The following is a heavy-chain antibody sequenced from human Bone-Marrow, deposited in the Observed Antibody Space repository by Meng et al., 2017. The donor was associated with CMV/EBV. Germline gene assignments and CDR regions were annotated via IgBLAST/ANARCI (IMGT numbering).Heavy chain of an antibody. Sequence: YNVNDYQMNWVRQAPGQGLEWMGWIDPNGGGTKYAQKFEGRVVMTSDTSTTTVYMELSNLRGDDRAVYYCARDGPHCSVGGCYFDFWGQGSLVTVSS. CDR3: ARDGPHCSVGGCYFDF. D-gene: IGHD2-15*01. CDR1: YNVNDYQ. CDR2: IDPNGGGT. V-gene: IGHV1-2*02. J-gene: IGHJ4*02.